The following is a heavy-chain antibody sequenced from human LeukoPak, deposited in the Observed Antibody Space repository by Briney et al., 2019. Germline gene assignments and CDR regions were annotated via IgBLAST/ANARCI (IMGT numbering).Heavy chain of an antibody. CDR2: INPKGIHT. Sequence: GGSLRLSCAASGFIFSNYWKHWDRQAPGKGLAWVTRINPKGIHTTYTDSVKGRFTSYRDNSMHTLYLQMTSLRVEDTVVYYCARDFAGDRDYWGQGTLVTVYS. V-gene: IGHV3-74*01. D-gene: IGHD4-17*01. CDR3: ARDFAGDRDY. J-gene: IGHJ4*02. CDR1: GFIFSNYW.